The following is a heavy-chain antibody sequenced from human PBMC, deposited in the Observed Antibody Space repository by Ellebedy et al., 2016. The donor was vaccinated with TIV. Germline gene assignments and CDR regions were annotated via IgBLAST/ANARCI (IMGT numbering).Heavy chain of an antibody. J-gene: IGHJ4*02. V-gene: IGHV3-23*01. CDR2: ISHTGSRT. CDR1: GFTFNNYA. CDR3: ARDLYVMTTAVAGH. Sequence: PGGSLRLSCAASGFTFNNYAMSWVRQAPGKGLEWVSTISHTGSRTYYANSVKGRFTISRDNSKNTLYLQMNSLRAEDTAVYYCARDLYVMTTAVAGHWGQGTLVTVSS. D-gene: IGHD6-19*01.